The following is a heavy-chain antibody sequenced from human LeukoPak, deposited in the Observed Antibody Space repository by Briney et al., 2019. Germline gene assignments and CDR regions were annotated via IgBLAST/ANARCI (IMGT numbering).Heavy chain of an antibody. Sequence: GGSLRLSCAASGFTFSSYAMSWVRQAPGKWLEWVSAISGSGGSTYYADSVKGRFTISRDNSKNTLYLQKNSLRAEDTAVYYCAKDRQFDEFDYWGQGTLVTVSS. CDR3: AKDRQFDEFDY. D-gene: IGHD3-9*01. J-gene: IGHJ4*02. CDR2: ISGSGGST. CDR1: GFTFSSYA. V-gene: IGHV3-23*01.